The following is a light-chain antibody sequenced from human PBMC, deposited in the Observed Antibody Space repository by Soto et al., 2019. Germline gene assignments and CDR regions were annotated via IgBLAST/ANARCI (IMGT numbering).Light chain of an antibody. Sequence: EIVMTQSPATLSVSPGERATLSCRASQSVNSNLAWYRQKPGQAPRLLISDASTRATGVPARLSGSGSGTEFTLTISSLQSADSGIYYGKQYNFWPPLTFGGGTKVEVK. V-gene: IGKV3-15*01. CDR3: KQYNFWPPLT. CDR1: QSVNSN. CDR2: DAS. J-gene: IGKJ4*01.